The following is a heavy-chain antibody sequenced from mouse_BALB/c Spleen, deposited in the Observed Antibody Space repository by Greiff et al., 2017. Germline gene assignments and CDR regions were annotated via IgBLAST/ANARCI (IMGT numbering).Heavy chain of an antibody. CDR3: ARDTGAY. CDR1: GFTFSDYY. CDR2: ISDGGSYT. Sequence: EVKLVEPGGGLVKPGGSLKLSCAASGFTFSDYYMYWVRQTPEKRLEWVATISDGGSYTYYPDSVKGRFTISRDNAKNNLYLQMSSLKSEDTAMYYCARDTGAYWGQGTLVTVSA. J-gene: IGHJ3*01. V-gene: IGHV5-4*02. D-gene: IGHD1-1*01.